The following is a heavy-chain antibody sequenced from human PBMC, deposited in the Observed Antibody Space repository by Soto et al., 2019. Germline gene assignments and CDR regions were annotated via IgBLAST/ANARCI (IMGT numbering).Heavy chain of an antibody. Sequence: PSETLSLTCIVSGGSISGYYWIWIRQPPDQGLEWIGYIYVGGSTKYNPSLKSRVTISADTSKNQFSLNLSSVTTADTAVYFCARLSNDFSGNGAFDYWGQGTLVPVSS. J-gene: IGHJ4*02. CDR2: IYVGGST. D-gene: IGHD6-13*01. CDR3: ARLSNDFSGNGAFDY. CDR1: GGSISGYY. V-gene: IGHV4-59*01.